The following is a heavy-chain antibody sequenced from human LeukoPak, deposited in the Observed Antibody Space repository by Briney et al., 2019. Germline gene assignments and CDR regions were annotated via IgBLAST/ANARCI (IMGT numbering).Heavy chain of an antibody. D-gene: IGHD3-10*01. J-gene: IGHJ4*02. CDR3: VRVNNGDGKGFEY. CDR2: TRNKANSYST. CDR1: GFTLSDYY. Sequence: GGSLRLSCAASGFTLSDYYIDWVRQAPGKGLEWVGRTRNKANSYSTQYAASVRGRFSISRDDSKSSVYLQLNSLQTEDTAVYFCVRVNNGDGKGFEYWGQGTLVTV. V-gene: IGHV3-72*01.